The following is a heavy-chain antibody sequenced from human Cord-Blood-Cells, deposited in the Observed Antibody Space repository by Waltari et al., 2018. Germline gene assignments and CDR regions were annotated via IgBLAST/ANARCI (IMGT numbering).Heavy chain of an antibody. V-gene: IGHV5-51*01. D-gene: IGHD2-2*01. CDR1: GYSFTSYW. J-gene: IGHJ5*02. CDR2: IYPGDSDP. Sequence: EVQLVQSGAEVKKPGESLKISCKGSGYSFTSYWIGWVRQMPGKGLEWMGLIYPGDSDPRYSPSFQGQVTISADKSISTAYLQWTSLKASDTAMYYCARLGCSSTSCPNWFDPWGQGTLVTVSS. CDR3: ARLGCSSTSCPNWFDP.